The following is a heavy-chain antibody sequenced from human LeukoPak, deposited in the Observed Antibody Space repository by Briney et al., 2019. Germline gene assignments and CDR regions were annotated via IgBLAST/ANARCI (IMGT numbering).Heavy chain of an antibody. CDR3: ARVEDYGGKMGFDY. Sequence: PGRSLRLSCAASGFTFSSYAMHWVRQAPGKGLEWVAVISYDGSNKYYADSVKGRFTISRDNSKNTLYLQMNSLRAEDTAVYYCARVEDYGGKMGFDYWGQGTLVTVSS. D-gene: IGHD4-23*01. CDR1: GFTFSSYA. J-gene: IGHJ4*02. V-gene: IGHV3-30*01. CDR2: ISYDGSNK.